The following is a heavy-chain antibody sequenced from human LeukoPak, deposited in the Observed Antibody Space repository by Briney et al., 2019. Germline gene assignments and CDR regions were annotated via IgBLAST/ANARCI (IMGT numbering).Heavy chain of an antibody. D-gene: IGHD5-12*01. V-gene: IGHV3-7*01. CDR2: VNRDGSET. CDR3: ARERSWYSGYD. Sequence: PGGSLRLSCAASGFTLSNHWMTWVRQVPGRGPEWVANVNRDGSETYYLDSVKGRFTISRDNAKNSLYLQMNSLRAEDTAVYYCARERSWYSGYDWGQGTLVTVSS. J-gene: IGHJ4*02. CDR1: GFTLSNHW.